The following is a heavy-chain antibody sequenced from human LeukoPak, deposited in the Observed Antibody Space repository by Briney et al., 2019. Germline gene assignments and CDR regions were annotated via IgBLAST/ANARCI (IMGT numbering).Heavy chain of an antibody. V-gene: IGHV3-30*02. J-gene: IGHJ4*02. CDR1: GFTFNNFG. Sequence: GGSLRLSCAATGFTFNNFGMHWVRQAPGKGLEWVAFTQFDGSETYYADSVKGRFTISRDNSKKTVYLQMSSLTIEDTAVYYCAKEPGEGGSAFDYWGQGTLVTVYS. CDR2: TQFDGSET. D-gene: IGHD3-16*01. CDR3: AKEPGEGGSAFDY.